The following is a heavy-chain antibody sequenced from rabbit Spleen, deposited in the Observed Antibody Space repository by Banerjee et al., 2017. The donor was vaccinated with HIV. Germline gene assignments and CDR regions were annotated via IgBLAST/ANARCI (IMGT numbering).Heavy chain of an antibody. V-gene: IGHV1S45*01. D-gene: IGHD6-1*01. CDR3: VREAGYGGYGDANL. Sequence: QEQLEESGGDLVKPEGSLTLTCTASGFSFSSGYDMCWVRQAPGKGLEWIGYIEPIFGVTYYANWVNGRFTISSHNAQNTLYLQLNSLTAADTATYFCVREAGYGGYGDANLWGPGTLVTVS. CDR1: GFSFSSGYD. J-gene: IGHJ4*01. CDR2: IEPIFGVT.